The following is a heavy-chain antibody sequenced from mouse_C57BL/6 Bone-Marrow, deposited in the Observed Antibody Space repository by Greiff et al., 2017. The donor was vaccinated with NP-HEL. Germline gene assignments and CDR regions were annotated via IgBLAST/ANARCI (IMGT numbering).Heavy chain of an antibody. V-gene: IGHV1-69*01. Sequence: QVQLQQPGAELVMPGASVKLSCKASGYTFTSYWMHWVKQRPGRGLEWIGEIDPSDSYTNYNQKFKGKSTLTVDKSSSTAYMQLSSLTSEDSAVYYCARDLLYAMDYWGQGTSVTVSS. CDR2: IDPSDSYT. CDR3: ARDLLYAMDY. D-gene: IGHD2-10*01. CDR1: GYTFTSYW. J-gene: IGHJ4*01.